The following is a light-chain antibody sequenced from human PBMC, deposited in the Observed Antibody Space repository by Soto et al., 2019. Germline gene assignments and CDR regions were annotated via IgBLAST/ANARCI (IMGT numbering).Light chain of an antibody. J-gene: IGLJ2*01. CDR1: SSDVGAYGY. V-gene: IGLV2-14*01. CDR2: EVS. Sequence: QSALTQPASVSGSPGQSITISCTGTSSDVGAYGYVSWYQQHPGKAPKLMIYEVSYRPSGVSNRFFGSKSGNAASLTISGLQAEDEADYYCSSYTTSSTVVFGGGTKLTVL. CDR3: SSYTTSSTVV.